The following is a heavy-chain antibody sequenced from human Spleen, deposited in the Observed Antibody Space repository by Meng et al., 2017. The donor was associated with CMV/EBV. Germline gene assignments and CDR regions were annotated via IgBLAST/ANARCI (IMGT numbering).Heavy chain of an antibody. CDR1: GWSFSGYN. J-gene: IGHJ4*02. V-gene: IGHV4-34*01. CDR3: ARSRDWSGYSPLDY. D-gene: IGHD3-3*01. CDR2: INHSGRT. Sequence: PQWGACLLKSPETLAPTCAVYGWSFSGYNWAWVRQPPGKGLEWIGEINHSGRTNYNPSLKSRVTISVDTSKNQFSLKLTSVTAADTAIYYCARSRDWSGYSPLDYWGQETLVTVSS.